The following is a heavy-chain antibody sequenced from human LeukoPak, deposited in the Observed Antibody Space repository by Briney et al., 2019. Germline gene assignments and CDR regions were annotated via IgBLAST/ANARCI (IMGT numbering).Heavy chain of an antibody. CDR3: ATDDYRGLGY. V-gene: IGHV3-74*01. CDR1: GITFSNYW. J-gene: IGHJ4*02. CDR2: LVQDGSTT. D-gene: IGHD4-11*01. Sequence: QPGGTLRLSCAASGITFSNYWMHWVRQAPGKGLVGVSHLVQDGSTTFYADSVKGRFTISRDNAKNTLYLQMNSLRVEDTAVYYCATDDYRGLGYWGQGTLVTVSS.